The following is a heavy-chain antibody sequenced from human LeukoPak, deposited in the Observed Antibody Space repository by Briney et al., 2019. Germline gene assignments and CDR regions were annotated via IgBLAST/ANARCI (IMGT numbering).Heavy chain of an antibody. CDR1: GGSISSYY. D-gene: IGHD6-13*01. J-gene: IGHJ6*04. Sequence: SETLSLTCTVSGGSISSYYWSWIRQPPGKGLEWIGYIYYSGSTYYNPSLKSRVTISVDTSKNQFSLKLSSVTAADTAVYYCARDGARSYSSSWPPVWGKGTTVTVSS. CDR3: ARDGARSYSSSWPPV. V-gene: IGHV4-59*12. CDR2: IYYSGST.